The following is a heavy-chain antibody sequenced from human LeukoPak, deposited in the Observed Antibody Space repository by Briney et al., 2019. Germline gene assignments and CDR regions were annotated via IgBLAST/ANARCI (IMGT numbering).Heavy chain of an antibody. CDR1: GSTFSSYW. Sequence: GGSLRLSCAASGSTFSSYWMSWVRQAPGKGLEWVANIKQDGSEKYYVDSVKGRFTISRDNAKNSLYLQMNSLRAEDTAVYYCAREGIAVAVYLNYWGQGTLVTVSS. V-gene: IGHV3-7*03. D-gene: IGHD6-19*01. J-gene: IGHJ4*02. CDR3: AREGIAVAVYLNY. CDR2: IKQDGSEK.